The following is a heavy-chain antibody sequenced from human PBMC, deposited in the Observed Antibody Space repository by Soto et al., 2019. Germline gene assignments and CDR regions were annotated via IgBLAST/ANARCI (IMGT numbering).Heavy chain of an antibody. J-gene: IGHJ4*02. CDR2: IYYSGTT. D-gene: IGHD1-26*01. CDR3: ARREIQGPIDY. CDR1: GYSISSSNW. V-gene: IGHV4-28*01. Sequence: SETLSLTCAVSGYSISSSNWLRWIRQPPGKGLEWIGYIYYSGTTYYNPSLKSRVTMSVDTSKNQFSLKLTSVTAVDTAVYYCARREIQGPIDYWGQGTLVTVSS.